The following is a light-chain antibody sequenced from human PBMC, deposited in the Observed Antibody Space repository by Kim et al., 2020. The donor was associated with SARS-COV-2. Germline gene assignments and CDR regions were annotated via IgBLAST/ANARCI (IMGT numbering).Light chain of an antibody. J-gene: IGLJ3*02. CDR2: QVS. CDR1: KLGDKY. V-gene: IGLV3-1*01. CDR3: QAWDSSTLWV. Sequence: SYELTHPPSVSVSPGQTASITCSGDKLGDKYACWYQQKPGQSPVLVIYQVSKRPSGIPERFSGSNSGSTATLTISGTQAMDEADYYCQAWDSSTLWVFGGGTQLTVL.